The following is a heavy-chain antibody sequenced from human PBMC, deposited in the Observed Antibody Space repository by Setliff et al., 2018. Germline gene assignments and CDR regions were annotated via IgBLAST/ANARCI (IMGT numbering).Heavy chain of an antibody. CDR2: INHSGSI. J-gene: IGHJ6*03. V-gene: IGHV4-34*01. Sequence: SETLSLTCGVHGGSFSGYFWTWIRQTPGKELEWLGEINHSGSIKYNPSLKSRVTMSVDKSKNQFSLKLTSVTAADTAVYYCARGLEGEDYFYYMDVWGKGNTVTVSS. D-gene: IGHD2-21*01. CDR3: ARGLEGEDYFYYMDV. CDR1: GGSFSGYF.